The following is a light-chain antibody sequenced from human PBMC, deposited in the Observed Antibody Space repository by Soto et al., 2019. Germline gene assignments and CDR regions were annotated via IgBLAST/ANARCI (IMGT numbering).Light chain of an antibody. CDR1: PSVRSNY. J-gene: IGKJ2*01. CDR3: QQYEGSPYT. CDR2: GAS. Sequence: EIVLTQSPGTLSLSPGERATLSCRASPSVRSNYLAWYQQKPGQAPRLLIYGASSRDTGIPDRFSGTGSGTDFTLTITRLEPEDFAVYYCQQYEGSPYTFGQGTKLEIK. V-gene: IGKV3-20*01.